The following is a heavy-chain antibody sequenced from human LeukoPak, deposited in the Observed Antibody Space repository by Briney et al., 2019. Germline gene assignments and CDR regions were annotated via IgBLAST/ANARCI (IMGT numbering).Heavy chain of an antibody. J-gene: IGHJ6*03. Sequence: SETLSLTCAVYGGSFSGYYWSWIRQPPGKGLEWIGEINHSGSTYYNPSLKSRVTISVDTSKNQFSLKLSSVTAADTAVYYCARHVYYYDSSGYQYYYYYYMDVWGKGTTVTISS. D-gene: IGHD3-22*01. V-gene: IGHV4-34*01. CDR2: INHSGST. CDR1: GGSFSGYY. CDR3: ARHVYYYDSSGYQYYYYYYMDV.